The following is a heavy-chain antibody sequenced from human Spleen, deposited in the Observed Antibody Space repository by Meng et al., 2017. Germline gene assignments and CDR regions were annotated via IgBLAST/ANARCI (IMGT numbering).Heavy chain of an antibody. CDR2: ISSSSSYI. D-gene: IGHD1-26*01. J-gene: IGHJ4*02. CDR3: ASETWELHDY. V-gene: IGHV3-21*01. CDR1: GFTFSSYS. Sequence: GESLRISCAASGFTFSSYSMNWVRQAPGKGLEWVSSISSSSSYIYYADSVKGRFTISRDNAKNSLYLQMNSLRAEDTAVYYCASETWELHDYWGQGTLVTVSS.